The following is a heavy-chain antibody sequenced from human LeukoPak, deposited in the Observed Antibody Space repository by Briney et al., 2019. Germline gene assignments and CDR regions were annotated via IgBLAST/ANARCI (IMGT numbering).Heavy chain of an antibody. J-gene: IGHJ5*02. Sequence: SETLSLTCAVYGGSFSGYYWSWIRQPPGKGLEWIGEINHSGSTNYNPSLKSRVTMSVDTSKNQFSLKLSSVTAADTAVYYCARVGGYCSSTSCFGPWGQGTLVIVSS. CDR3: ARVGGYCSSTSCFGP. CDR2: INHSGST. CDR1: GGSFSGYY. V-gene: IGHV4-34*01. D-gene: IGHD2-2*01.